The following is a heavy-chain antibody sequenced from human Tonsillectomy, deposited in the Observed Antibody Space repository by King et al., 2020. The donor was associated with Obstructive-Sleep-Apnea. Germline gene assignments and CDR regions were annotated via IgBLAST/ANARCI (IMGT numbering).Heavy chain of an antibody. V-gene: IGHV5-51*01. Sequence: QLVQSGAEVKKPGESLKISCKGSGYSFTSYWIGWVRQMPGKGLEWMGIIYPGDSDTRYRPSFQGQVAISADKSISTAYLQWSSLKASDTAMYYCARFGIGGTAMGGKRDYFYYGMDVWGQGTTVTVSS. CDR1: GYSFTSYW. CDR3: ARFGIGGTAMGGKRDYFYYGMDV. D-gene: IGHD5-18*01. CDR2: IYPGDSDT. J-gene: IGHJ6*02.